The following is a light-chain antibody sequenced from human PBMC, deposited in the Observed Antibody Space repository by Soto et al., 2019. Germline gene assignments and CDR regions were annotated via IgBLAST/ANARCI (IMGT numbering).Light chain of an antibody. CDR1: QSVRSS. CDR3: QQRSSWPWT. Sequence: EILLTQSPATLSLSPGERATLSCRASQSVRSSLAWYQQKPGQAPRLLIYDASNRATGIPGRFSGSGSGTDFPLTISNLEPEDFAVYYCQQRSSWPWTFGQGAKVEIK. CDR2: DAS. J-gene: IGKJ1*01. V-gene: IGKV3-11*01.